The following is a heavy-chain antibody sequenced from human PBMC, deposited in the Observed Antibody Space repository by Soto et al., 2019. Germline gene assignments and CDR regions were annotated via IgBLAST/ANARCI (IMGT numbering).Heavy chain of an antibody. J-gene: IGHJ6*02. CDR1: GYIFTTYG. CDR2: ISTDSGYT. CDR3: ARDRPPGSLYGMDA. Sequence: QIQLVQSGGEVERPGASVTISCAASGYIFTTYGLSRVRQTPAHGLEWMGWISTDSGYTQYSQFLQGRVTMTRDTSTNTGYMELRDLTSDDTGIYYCARDRPPGSLYGMDAWGQGTAVTVSS. V-gene: IGHV1-18*01.